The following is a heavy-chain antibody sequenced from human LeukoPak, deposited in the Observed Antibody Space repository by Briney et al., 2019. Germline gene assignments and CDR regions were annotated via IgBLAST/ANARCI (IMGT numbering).Heavy chain of an antibody. CDR3: AKDQDIVVVPAGGYMDV. CDR1: GFTFSDYY. J-gene: IGHJ6*03. V-gene: IGHV3-11*04. D-gene: IGHD2-2*01. Sequence: GGSLRLSCAASGFTFSDYYMSWIRQAPGKWLEWVSYISSSGSTIYYADSVKGRFTISRDNAKNSLYLQMNSLRAEDTAVYYCAKDQDIVVVPAGGYMDVWGKGTTVAVSS. CDR2: ISSSGSTI.